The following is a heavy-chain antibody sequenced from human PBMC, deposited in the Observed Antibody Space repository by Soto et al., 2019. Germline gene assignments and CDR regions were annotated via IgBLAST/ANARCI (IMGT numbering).Heavy chain of an antibody. CDR3: SRDLNSVDTAMVLYYYYGMDV. CDR2: ISYDRSNK. J-gene: IGHJ6*02. Sequence: QVQLVESGGGVVQPGRSLSLSCAASGFTFSSYAMHWVRQAPGKGLEWVAVISYDRSNKYYADSVKGRFTIARDNSKNPLYLQMIILRAEDTAVYYCSRDLNSVDTAMVLYYYYGMDVWGHGTTVTVSS. D-gene: IGHD5-18*01. V-gene: IGHV3-30-3*01. CDR1: GFTFSSYA.